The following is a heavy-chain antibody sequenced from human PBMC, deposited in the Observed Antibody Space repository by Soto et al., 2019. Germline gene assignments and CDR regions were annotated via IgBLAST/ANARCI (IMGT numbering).Heavy chain of an antibody. D-gene: IGHD5-12*01. CDR1: GDTLSRHG. V-gene: IGHV1-69*01. CDR2: IIPIFHIT. Sequence: QEQLVQSGAEVQKPGSSVKDSCKTSGDTLSRHGISWVRQAPGQGLEWMGGIIPIFHITNYAQKFQGRLMITADESTRTAYMELSRLGSDDSAVYFCVRVRVGSIPLNYDMDVWGQGITVNDS. J-gene: IGHJ6*02. CDR3: VRVRVGSIPLNYDMDV.